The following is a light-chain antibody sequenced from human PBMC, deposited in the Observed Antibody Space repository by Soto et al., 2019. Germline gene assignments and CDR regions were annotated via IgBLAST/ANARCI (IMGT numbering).Light chain of an antibody. CDR2: GAS. V-gene: IGKV3-15*01. CDR1: QSVSSN. J-gene: IGKJ2*01. CDR3: QQYNNWPPHT. Sequence: EIVMTQSPATLSVSPGERATLSCRASQSVSSNLAWYQQKPGQAPRLLIYGASTRATGIPARFSGSGSGTEFTLTLRSLQSEDFAVYYCQQYNNWPPHTFGQGTQLEIK.